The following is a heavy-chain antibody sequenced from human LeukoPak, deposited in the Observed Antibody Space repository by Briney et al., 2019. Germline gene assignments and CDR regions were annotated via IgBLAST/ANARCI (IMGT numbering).Heavy chain of an antibody. D-gene: IGHD1-14*01. CDR2: ISYSGST. CDR3: ARGPTIYYMDV. Sequence: PSETLSLTCAVSGGSISSSSYYWGWIRQPPGKGLEWIGSISYSGSTYYNPSLKSRVTISVDTSKNQFSLKLSSVTAADTAVYFCARGPTIYYMDVWGKGPRSPSP. J-gene: IGHJ6*03. V-gene: IGHV4-39*07. CDR1: GGSISSSSYY.